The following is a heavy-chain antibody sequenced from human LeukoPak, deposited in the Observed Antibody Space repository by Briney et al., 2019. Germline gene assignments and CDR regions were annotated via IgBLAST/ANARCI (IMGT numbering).Heavy chain of an antibody. Sequence: SETLSLTCTVSGGSISNYYWSWIRQPAGKGLEWIGRIYTSGSTNYNPSLKSRVTMSVDTSKNQFSLKLSSVTAADTAVYYCARDSEGYCSSTSCYTPRDYYYYGMDVWGQGTTVTVSS. J-gene: IGHJ6*02. CDR2: IYTSGST. CDR1: GGSISNYY. V-gene: IGHV4-4*07. CDR3: ARDSEGYCSSTSCYTPRDYYYYGMDV. D-gene: IGHD2-2*02.